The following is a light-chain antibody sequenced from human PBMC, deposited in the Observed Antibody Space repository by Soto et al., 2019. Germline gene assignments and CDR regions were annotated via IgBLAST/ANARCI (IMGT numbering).Light chain of an antibody. J-gene: IGLJ1*01. CDR2: VNSDGSH. CDR3: QTWGTGIRV. V-gene: IGLV4-69*01. Sequence: QLVLTQSPSASASLGASVKLTCTLSSGHSNYAIAWHQQQPEKGPRYLMKVNSDGSHRKGGWIPDRFSGSSSGAQRYLTISSLQSEDEADYYCQTWGTGIRVFVTGTQLTVL. CDR1: SGHSNYA.